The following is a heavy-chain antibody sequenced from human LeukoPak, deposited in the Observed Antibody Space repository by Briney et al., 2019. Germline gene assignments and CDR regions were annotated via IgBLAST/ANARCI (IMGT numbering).Heavy chain of an antibody. Sequence: SETLSLTCAVYSFSFSAYYWSWLRQPPGKGLEWVGEINHSGSTNYNPSLESRVTILVDKSKNQLSLKLRSVTAADTAAYYCARGRENYSRAGFGYWAQGTLVTVSS. J-gene: IGHJ4*02. V-gene: IGHV4-34*01. CDR3: ARGRENYSRAGFGY. D-gene: IGHD4-11*01. CDR2: INHSGST. CDR1: SFSFSAYY.